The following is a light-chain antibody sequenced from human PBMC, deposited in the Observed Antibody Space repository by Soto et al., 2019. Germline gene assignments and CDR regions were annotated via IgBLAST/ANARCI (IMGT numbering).Light chain of an antibody. Sequence: EIVLTQSPATLSLSPGERATLSCRASQSVSIYLAWYQQKPGQAPRLLIYDASNRATGIPARFSGSGSGTDFTLTISSLQPEDFAVYYCQQRSNWPLTFGVGTKVEIK. CDR1: QSVSIY. V-gene: IGKV3-11*01. J-gene: IGKJ4*01. CDR3: QQRSNWPLT. CDR2: DAS.